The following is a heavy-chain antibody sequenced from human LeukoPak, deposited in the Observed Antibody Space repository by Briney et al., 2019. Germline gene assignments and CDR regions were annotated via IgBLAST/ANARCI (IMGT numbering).Heavy chain of an antibody. Sequence: SQTLSLTCAISGDIVSSHKAALNWISQSPSKGLEWLGRTFYRSKWYREYAVSVKSRITINPDTSKNHFSLQLNSVTPEDTAVYYCARDKGGYDPFDYWGQGTLVTVSS. CDR1: GDIVSSHKAA. D-gene: IGHD5-12*01. J-gene: IGHJ4*02. CDR3: ARDKGGYDPFDY. V-gene: IGHV6-1*01. CDR2: TFYRSKWYR.